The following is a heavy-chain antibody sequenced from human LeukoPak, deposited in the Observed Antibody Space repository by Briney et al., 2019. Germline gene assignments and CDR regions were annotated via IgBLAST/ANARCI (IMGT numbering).Heavy chain of an antibody. CDR1: GFTFSKYW. V-gene: IGHV3-7*03. Sequence: GGSLRLSCAASGFTFSKYWMTWVRQAPGKGLEWVATIKIDGGMKYYADSVKGRFTISRDNSKNSVYSQMNSLRVEDTAVYYCARIEYSSSSLDYWGQGTLVTVSS. D-gene: IGHD6-13*01. CDR2: IKIDGGMK. J-gene: IGHJ4*02. CDR3: ARIEYSSSSLDY.